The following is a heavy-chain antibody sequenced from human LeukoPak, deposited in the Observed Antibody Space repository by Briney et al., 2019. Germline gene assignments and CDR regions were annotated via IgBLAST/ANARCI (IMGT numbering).Heavy chain of an antibody. J-gene: IGHJ4*02. Sequence: SETLSLTCTVSGGSISSYYWSWIRQPPGKGVEWSGYIYYSGSTNYNPSLKSRVTISVDTSKNQFSLKLSSVTAADTAVYYCARDSSSSENQIFDYWGQGTLVTVSS. CDR2: IYYSGST. V-gene: IGHV4-59*01. CDR1: GGSISSYY. D-gene: IGHD6-6*01. CDR3: ARDSSSSENQIFDY.